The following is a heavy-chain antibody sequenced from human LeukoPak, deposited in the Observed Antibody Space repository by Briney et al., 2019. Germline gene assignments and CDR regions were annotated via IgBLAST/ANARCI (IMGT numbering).Heavy chain of an antibody. V-gene: IGHV1-18*01. CDR2: LSPYNGNT. CDR1: GYTFTSYG. J-gene: IGHJ3*02. Sequence: ASVKVSCKASGYTFTSYGISWVRQAPGQGLEWMGWLSPYNGNTDYAESFQGRVTMTTDTSTSTAYMELRSLRSDDTAVYFCARDLEQWLIGPFNIWGQGTMLTVSS. CDR3: ARDLEQWLIGPFNI. D-gene: IGHD6-19*01.